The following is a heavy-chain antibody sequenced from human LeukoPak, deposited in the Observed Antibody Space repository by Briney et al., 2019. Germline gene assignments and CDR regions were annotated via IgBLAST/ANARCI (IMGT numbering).Heavy chain of an antibody. V-gene: IGHV3-23*01. J-gene: IGHJ4*02. Sequence: GGSLRLSCAASGFTFNSYAMSWVRQAPGKGLEWVSAISASGGTTYYADSVKGRFTISRDNSKNTLYLQMNSLRAEDTAVYYCATDYYGSGTFDYWGQGTLVTVSS. CDR2: ISASGGTT. D-gene: IGHD3-10*01. CDR1: GFTFNSYA. CDR3: ATDYYGSGTFDY.